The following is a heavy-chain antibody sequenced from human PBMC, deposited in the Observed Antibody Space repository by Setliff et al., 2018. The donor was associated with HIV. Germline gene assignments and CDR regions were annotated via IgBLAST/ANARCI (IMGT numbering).Heavy chain of an antibody. D-gene: IGHD3-22*01. CDR1: GDSISSGGYY. J-gene: IGHJ3*02. V-gene: IGHV4-31*03. CDR2: IYYRGST. Sequence: RLPETLSLTCTVSGDSISSGGYYWSWIRQHPGKGLEWIGYIYYRGSTYYNPSLKSRVTISVDTSKNQFSLRLTSMTAADTAVYYCARDSDDSGFWDAFNIWGQGTMVTVSS. CDR3: ARDSDDSGFWDAFNI.